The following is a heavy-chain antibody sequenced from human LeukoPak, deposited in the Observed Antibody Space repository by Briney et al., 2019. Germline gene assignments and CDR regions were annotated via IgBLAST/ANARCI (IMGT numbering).Heavy chain of an antibody. V-gene: IGHV3-7*01. J-gene: IGHJ3*02. CDR2: IKQDGSEK. CDR1: GFTFSSYW. CDR3: ARDATVVTAYDAFDI. D-gene: IGHD4-23*01. Sequence: GGSLRLSCAASGFTFSSYWMSWVRQAPGKGLEWVANIKQDGSEKYYVDSVKGRFTISRDNAKNSLYLQMNSLRAEDTAVYYCARDATVVTAYDAFDIWGQGTMVTVSS.